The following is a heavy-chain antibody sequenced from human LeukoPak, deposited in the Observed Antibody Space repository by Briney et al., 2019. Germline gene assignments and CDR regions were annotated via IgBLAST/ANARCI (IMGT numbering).Heavy chain of an antibody. CDR2: MYNSGST. CDR3: ARGKYSSGWYIFDP. Sequence: SETLSLTCTVTGGSVSSDNYYWSWIRQPPGKGLEWIGYMYNSGSTNYSPSLKSRVTMSADTSKNQLSLKLSAVTAADTAVYYCARGKYSSGWYIFDPWGQGDLVTVSS. D-gene: IGHD6-13*01. J-gene: IGHJ5*02. V-gene: IGHV4-61*01. CDR1: GGSVSSDNYY.